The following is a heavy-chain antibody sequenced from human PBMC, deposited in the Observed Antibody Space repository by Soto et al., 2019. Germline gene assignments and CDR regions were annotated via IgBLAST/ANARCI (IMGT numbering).Heavy chain of an antibody. CDR3: ARVCFFGRGGSCYVDVLDI. CDR1: GVSISSGGYS. V-gene: IGHV4-30-2*01. J-gene: IGHJ3*02. Sequence: PSETLSLTCAVSGVSISSGGYSWSWIRQPPGKGLEWIGYIYHSGSTYYNPSLKSRVTISVDRSKNQFSLKLSSVTAADTALFYCARVCFFGRGGSCYVDVLDIWGKGTMVPVSS. D-gene: IGHD2-15*01. CDR2: IYHSGST.